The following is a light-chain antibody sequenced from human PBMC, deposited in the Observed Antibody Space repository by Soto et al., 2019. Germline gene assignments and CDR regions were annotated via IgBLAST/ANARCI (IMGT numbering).Light chain of an antibody. J-gene: IGKJ4*01. CDR3: QKYNSAPRT. CDR1: QDISNY. CDR2: AAS. V-gene: IGKV1-27*01. Sequence: DIQMTQSPSSLSASVGDRVTITCRASQDISNYLAWYQQKPGKVPKLLTYAASTLQSGVPSRFSGSGSGTDFTLTISSLQPEDVATYYCQKYNSAPRTFGGGTKVEIK.